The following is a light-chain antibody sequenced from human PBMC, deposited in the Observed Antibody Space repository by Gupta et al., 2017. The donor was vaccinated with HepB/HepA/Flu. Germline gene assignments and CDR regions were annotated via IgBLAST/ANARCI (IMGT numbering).Light chain of an antibody. J-gene: IGLJ3*02. CDR3: QYYDSSLSGSV. Sequence: QSVLTQPPSVSGAPGQRATISCTGSSSNIGAGYDVHWYQQLPGTAPKLLIYGNSNRPSGVPDRFSGSKSGTSASLAITGLQDEDEADYYCQYYDSSLSGSVFGGGTKLTVL. V-gene: IGLV1-40*01. CDR2: GNS. CDR1: SSNIGAGYD.